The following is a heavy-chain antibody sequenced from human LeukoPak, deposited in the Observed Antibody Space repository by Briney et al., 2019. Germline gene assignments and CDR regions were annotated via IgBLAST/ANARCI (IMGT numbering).Heavy chain of an antibody. J-gene: IGHJ4*02. Sequence: GGSLRLSCAASGFTFSSYAMNWVRQAPGKGLEWVSFISGSGDTTYHADSVKGRFTISRDSSKNTLYLQMNSLRAEDTAVYYCAKSRGESRGASNYWGQGTLVTVSS. V-gene: IGHV3-23*01. CDR3: AKSRGESRGASNY. D-gene: IGHD1-26*01. CDR2: ISGSGDTT. CDR1: GFTFSSYA.